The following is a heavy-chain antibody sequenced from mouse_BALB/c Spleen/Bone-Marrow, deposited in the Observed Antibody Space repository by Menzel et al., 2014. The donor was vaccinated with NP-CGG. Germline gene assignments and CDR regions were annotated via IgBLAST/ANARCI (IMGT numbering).Heavy chain of an antibody. D-gene: IGHD1-1*01. J-gene: IGHJ2*01. CDR3: ARNFYGSSYFDY. Sequence: VQLQESGPELVRPGVSVKLSCKGSGYTFTAYAMHWVKQSHAKSLEWIGLIGTYSGNTHYNQNFKGKATMTVDKSSSTAYMELARLTSEDSAIYYCARNFYGSSYFDYWGQGTTFTVSS. V-gene: IGHV1-67*01. CDR1: GYTFTAYA. CDR2: IGTYSGNT.